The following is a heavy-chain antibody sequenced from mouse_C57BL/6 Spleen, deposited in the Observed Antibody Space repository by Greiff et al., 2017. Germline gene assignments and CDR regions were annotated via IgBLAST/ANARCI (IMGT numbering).Heavy chain of an antibody. Sequence: QVQLQQPGAELVMPGASVKLSCKASGYTFTSYWMHWVKQRPGQGLEWIGEIDPSDSYTNYNQKFKGKSTLTVDKSSSTAYMQLSSLTSEYSAVYYCARSYSAMDYWGQGTSVTVSS. J-gene: IGHJ4*01. CDR2: IDPSDSYT. V-gene: IGHV1-69*01. CDR1: GYTFTSYW. CDR3: ARSYSAMDY.